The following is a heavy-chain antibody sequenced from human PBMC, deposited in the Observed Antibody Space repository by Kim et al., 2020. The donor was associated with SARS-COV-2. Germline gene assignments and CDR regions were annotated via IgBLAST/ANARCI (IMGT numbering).Heavy chain of an antibody. V-gene: IGHV4-4*08. CDR2: GRNGGSN. CDR1: GDSISNYY. Sequence: SETLSLTCTVSGDSISNYYWTWIRQPPGKGLEWICHGRNGGSNNYTPSLNSRLTISVDASKSQFSLQLTFVTAADTAVYFCARGAFTSPYHLDYCGQG. J-gene: IGHJ4*02. CDR3: ARGAFTSPYHLDY. D-gene: IGHD3-10*01.